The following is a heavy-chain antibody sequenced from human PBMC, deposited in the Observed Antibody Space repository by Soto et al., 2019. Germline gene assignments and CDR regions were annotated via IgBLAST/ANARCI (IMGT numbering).Heavy chain of an antibody. Sequence: QVQLQESGPGLVKPSQTLSLTCTVSGGSISSGGYYWSWVRQHPGKGLEWIGYIYYSASTYYNPSLKSRVTIAVDTSKNQFSLKLSSVTAADTAVYYCARDFPQRDGSGGAFDIWGQGTMVTVSS. V-gene: IGHV4-31*03. J-gene: IGHJ3*02. CDR3: ARDFPQRDGSGGAFDI. CDR2: IYYSAST. CDR1: GGSISSGGYY. D-gene: IGHD3-10*01.